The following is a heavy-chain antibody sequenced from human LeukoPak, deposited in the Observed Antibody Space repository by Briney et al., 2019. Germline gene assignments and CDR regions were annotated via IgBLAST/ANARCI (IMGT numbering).Heavy chain of an antibody. CDR2: IYYSGST. CDR3: ARRSLGSSSTPLDY. V-gene: IGHV4-39*01. CDR1: GGSISSSSYY. Sequence: SSETLSLTCTVSGGSISSSSYYWGWIRQPPGTGLEWIVSIYYSGSTYYNPSLKSRVTISVDTSKNQFSLKLSSVTAADTAVYYCARRSLGSSSTPLDYWGQGTLVTVSS. D-gene: IGHD6-13*01. J-gene: IGHJ4*02.